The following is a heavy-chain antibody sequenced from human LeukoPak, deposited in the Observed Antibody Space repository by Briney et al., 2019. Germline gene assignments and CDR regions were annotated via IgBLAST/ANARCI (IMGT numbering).Heavy chain of an antibody. V-gene: IGHV3-23*01. Sequence: GGSLRLSCAASGFTFSSYAMNWVRQAPGKGLEWVSAISGSGGSTYYADSVKGRFTISRDNSKNTLYLQMNSLRAEDTAVYYCAKRSIAVAGTYYFDYWGQGTLVTLSS. CDR1: GFTFSSYA. CDR3: AKRSIAVAGTYYFDY. J-gene: IGHJ4*02. CDR2: ISGSGGST. D-gene: IGHD6-19*01.